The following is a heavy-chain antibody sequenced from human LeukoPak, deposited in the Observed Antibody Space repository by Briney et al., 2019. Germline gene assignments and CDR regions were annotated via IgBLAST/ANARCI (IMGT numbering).Heavy chain of an antibody. CDR3: ARVPIRFYFDY. Sequence: SETLSLTCTVSGGSISSYYWSWIRQSPGKGLEWIGYIYYSGSTNYNPSLKSRVTISVDTSKNQFSLKLSSVTAADTAVYYCARVPIRFYFDYWGQGTLVTVSS. J-gene: IGHJ4*02. V-gene: IGHV4-59*01. CDR2: IYYSGST. D-gene: IGHD3-3*01. CDR1: GGSISSYY.